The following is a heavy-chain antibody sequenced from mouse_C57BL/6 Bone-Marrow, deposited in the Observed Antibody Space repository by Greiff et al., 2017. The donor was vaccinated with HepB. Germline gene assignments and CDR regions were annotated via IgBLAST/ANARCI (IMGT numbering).Heavy chain of an antibody. Sequence: DVKLQESGGGLVQPKGSLKLSCAASGFTFNTYAMHWVRQAPGKGLEWVARIRSKSSNYATYYADSVKDRFTISRDDSQSMLYLQMNNLKTEDTAMYYCVRDFYYDYDAWFAYWGQGTLVTVSA. CDR2: IRSKSSNYAT. D-gene: IGHD2-4*01. J-gene: IGHJ3*01. CDR1: GFTFNTYA. CDR3: VRDFYYDYDAWFAY. V-gene: IGHV10-3*01.